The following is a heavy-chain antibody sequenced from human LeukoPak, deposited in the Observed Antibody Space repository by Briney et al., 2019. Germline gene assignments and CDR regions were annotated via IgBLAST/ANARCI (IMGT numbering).Heavy chain of an antibody. CDR1: GFSFSSYA. D-gene: IGHD1-26*01. CDR3: ARNGSSPEY. J-gene: IGHJ4*01. CDR2: ISGSGASK. V-gene: IGHV3-23*01. Sequence: GGSLRLSCAASGFSFSSYAMTWVRQAPGKGLEWVSAISGSGASKYYADFVKGRFTISRDNAKNSLYLQMNSLRAEDTAVYYCARNGSSPEYWGQGTLVTVSS.